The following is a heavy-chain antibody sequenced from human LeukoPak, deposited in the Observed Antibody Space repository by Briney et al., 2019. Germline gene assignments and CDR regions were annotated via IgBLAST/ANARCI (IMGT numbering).Heavy chain of an antibody. J-gene: IGHJ4*02. CDR2: IKQDGSEK. CDR3: VRGSKWELDY. D-gene: IGHD1-26*01. CDR1: GFTFSRYW. Sequence: GGSLRLSCAASGFTFSRYWMSWVRQAPGKGLEWVANIKQDGSEKYYVDSVKGRLTISRDNDKNSLYLQMNSLRAEDTAVYYCVRGSKWELDYWGQGTLVTVSS. V-gene: IGHV3-7*01.